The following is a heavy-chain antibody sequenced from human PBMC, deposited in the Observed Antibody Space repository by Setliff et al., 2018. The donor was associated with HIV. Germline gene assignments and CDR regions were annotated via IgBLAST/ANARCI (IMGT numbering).Heavy chain of an antibody. CDR3: AGCITGTTHWFDP. V-gene: IGHV4-59*11. CDR1: GGSISSHY. CDR2: IYYSGST. D-gene: IGHD1-20*01. Sequence: SETLSLTCTVSGGSISSHYWSWIRQPPGKRLEWIGYIYYSGSTNYNPSLKSRVTISVDTSKNQFSLKLSSVTAADTAVYYCAGCITGTTHWFDPWGQGTLVAVSS. J-gene: IGHJ5*02.